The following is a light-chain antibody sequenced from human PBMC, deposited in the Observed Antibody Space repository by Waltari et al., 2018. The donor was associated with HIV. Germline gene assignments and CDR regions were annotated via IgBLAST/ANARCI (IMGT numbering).Light chain of an antibody. Sequence: EIVLTQSPGTLSVSPGGSATLYCRASQSVASNYLAWYQQKLGQAPRLLVYGASSRATDIPARFSGSGSGTDFTLTISRLEPEDSAVYYCQQYGRSPYTFGQGTKLEIK. V-gene: IGKV3-20*01. CDR1: QSVASNY. CDR3: QQYGRSPYT. CDR2: GAS. J-gene: IGKJ2*01.